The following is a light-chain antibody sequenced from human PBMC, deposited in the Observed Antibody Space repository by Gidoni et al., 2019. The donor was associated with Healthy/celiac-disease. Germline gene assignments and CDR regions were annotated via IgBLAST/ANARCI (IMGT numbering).Light chain of an antibody. J-gene: IGKJ5*01. CDR1: QSVSSSY. CDR3: QQYGSSSIT. CDR2: GAS. Sequence: DIVLTQSPGTLSLSPGERATLSCRASQSVSSSYLAWYQQKPGQAPRLLIYGASSRATGIPHRFSGSGSGTDFTLTISRLEPEDFAVYYCQQYGSSSITFGQGTRLEIK. V-gene: IGKV3-20*01.